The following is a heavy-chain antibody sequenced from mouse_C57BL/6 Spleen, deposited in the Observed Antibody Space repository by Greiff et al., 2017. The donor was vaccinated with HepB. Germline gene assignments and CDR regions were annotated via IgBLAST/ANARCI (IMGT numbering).Heavy chain of an antibody. Sequence: EVMLVESGGGLVKPGGSLKLSCAASGFTFSSYTMPWVRQTPEKRLEWVATISGGGGNTYYPDSVKGRFTISRDNAKNTLYLHMSSLRSEDTALYYCARHPLYDYDVAWFAYWGQGTLVTVSA. J-gene: IGHJ3*01. CDR3: ARHPLYDYDVAWFAY. CDR2: ISGGGGNT. D-gene: IGHD2-4*01. V-gene: IGHV5-9*01. CDR1: GFTFSSYT.